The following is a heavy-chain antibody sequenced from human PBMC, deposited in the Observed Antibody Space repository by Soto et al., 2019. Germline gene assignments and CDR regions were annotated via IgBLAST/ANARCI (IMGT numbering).Heavy chain of an antibody. Sequence: EVHLVESGGGLVQPGGYLRLSCAASGFTFRYYWLHWVRQVPGRGPVWVSGINNDGSDTFYADFVEGRFTISRANAKNSVYLRIDSLSAEDTAIYYCGSLFEFWGQGTLVTVPS. CDR3: GSLFEF. V-gene: IGHV3-74*01. CDR2: INNDGSDT. J-gene: IGHJ4*02. CDR1: GFTFRYYW.